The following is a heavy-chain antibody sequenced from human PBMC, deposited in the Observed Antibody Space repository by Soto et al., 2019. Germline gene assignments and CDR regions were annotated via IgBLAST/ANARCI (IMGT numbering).Heavy chain of an antibody. CDR3: ARGLAALMSGDDDY. J-gene: IGHJ4*02. D-gene: IGHD6-6*01. CDR2: IDPSDSYT. CDR1: GYSFTSYW. Sequence: EECLNSSCKGSGYSFTSYWIIWVLQMPGKGLEWMGRIDPSDSYTNYSPSFQGHVTISADKSISTAYLQWSSLKASDTAMYYCARGLAALMSGDDDYWGQGTLVTVSS. V-gene: IGHV5-10-1*01.